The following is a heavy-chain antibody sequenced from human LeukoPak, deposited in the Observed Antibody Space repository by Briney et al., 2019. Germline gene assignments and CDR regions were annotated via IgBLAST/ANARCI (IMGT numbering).Heavy chain of an antibody. J-gene: IGHJ4*02. V-gene: IGHV1-46*02. CDR3: ARGYSSSYRIDY. CDR2: INPSGGTT. CDR1: GYTFNSYY. D-gene: IGHD6-6*01. Sequence: ASVKVSCKTSGYTFNSYYMHWVRQAPGQGLEWMGIINPSGGTTSDAQRLQGRVTMTRDMSTSSVYMELGSLSSEDTAVYYCARGYSSSYRIDYWGQGTLVTVSS.